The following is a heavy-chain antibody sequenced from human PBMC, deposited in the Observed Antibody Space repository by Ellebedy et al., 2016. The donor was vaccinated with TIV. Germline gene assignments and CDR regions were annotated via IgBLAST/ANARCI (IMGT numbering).Heavy chain of an antibody. CDR2: IKYDGSII. Sequence: GESLKISCTASGFTFGNYWMHWVRQAPGKGLEWVSRIKYDGSIITYADSVRGRFTSTRDNARNTVYLQMDSLRAEETAVYYCARDHWGSCDYWGQGALVTVSS. CDR3: ARDHWGSCDY. D-gene: IGHD7-27*01. V-gene: IGHV3-74*01. CDR1: GFTFGNYW. J-gene: IGHJ4*02.